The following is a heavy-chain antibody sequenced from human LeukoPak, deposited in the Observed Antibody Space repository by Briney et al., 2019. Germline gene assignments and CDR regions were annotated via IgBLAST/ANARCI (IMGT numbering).Heavy chain of an antibody. CDR3: ARGYYGSALGGWFDP. CDR1: GGSISSSHW. J-gene: IGHJ5*02. CDR2: IYHGGGT. Sequence: PSGTLSLTCEVSGGSISSSHWWSWVRRPPGKGLEWIGEIYHGGGTNYDLSLKSRVTISVDKSKNQFSLKLSSVTAADTAVYYCARGYYGSALGGWFDPWGQGTLVTVSS. V-gene: IGHV4-4*02. D-gene: IGHD3-10*01.